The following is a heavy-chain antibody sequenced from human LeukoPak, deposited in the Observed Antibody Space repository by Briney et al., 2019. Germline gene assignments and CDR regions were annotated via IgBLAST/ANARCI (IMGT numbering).Heavy chain of an antibody. CDR2: INVGNGNT. V-gene: IGHV1-3*03. CDR3: ARDAPDDYGDYYFDY. D-gene: IGHD4-17*01. J-gene: IGHJ4*02. Sequence: GASVKVSCKASGYTFTGYYMHWVRQAPGQRLEWMGWINVGNGNTKYSQEFQGRVTITRDTSASTAYMELSSLRSEDMAVYYCARDAPDDYGDYYFDYWGQGTLVTVSS. CDR1: GYTFTGYY.